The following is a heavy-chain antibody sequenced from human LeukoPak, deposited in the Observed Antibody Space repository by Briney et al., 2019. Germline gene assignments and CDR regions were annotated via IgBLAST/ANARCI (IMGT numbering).Heavy chain of an antibody. CDR1: GGSISSRDYY. Sequence: SETLSLTCTVSGGSISSRDYYWSWLRQPPGKGLDWIGYIYYSGSTNYNPSPERRLTISVHTPHNLFSLRLSSVTAADTAVYYCAREGIDCSSASCYAVFDYWGQGTLVTVSS. V-gene: IGHV4-30-4*08. D-gene: IGHD2-2*01. J-gene: IGHJ4*02. CDR2: IYYSGST. CDR3: AREGIDCSSASCYAVFDY.